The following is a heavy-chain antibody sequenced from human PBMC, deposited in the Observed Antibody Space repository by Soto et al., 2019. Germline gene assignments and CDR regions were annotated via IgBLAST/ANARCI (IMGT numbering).Heavy chain of an antibody. V-gene: IGHV4-30-4*01. Sequence: SETLSLTCNVSGGSISSGVYCWSWIRQPPGKGLEWIGYICYSGSTFYKPSLKSRLTISEDTSKNQFSLKLSSVTAADTAVYYFARAQTYYIDSWCQGDLVTVSS. CDR2: ICYSGST. CDR1: GGSISSGVYC. CDR3: ARAQTYYIDS. J-gene: IGHJ4*02.